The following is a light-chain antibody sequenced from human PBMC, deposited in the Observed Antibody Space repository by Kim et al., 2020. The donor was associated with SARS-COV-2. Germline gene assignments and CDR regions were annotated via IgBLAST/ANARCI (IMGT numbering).Light chain of an antibody. CDR1: QSIGRY. J-gene: IGKJ1*01. CDR3: QQRTRSSWT. V-gene: IGKV3-11*01. CDR2: DAS. Sequence: EVVLTQSPATLSLSPGESATLSCRVSQSIGRYLAWYQQKPGQAPRLLIYDASERPTGIPARFSGSGSGTDFTLSSSSLEPEDRAVYYCQQRTRSSWTFGQGTKVDIK.